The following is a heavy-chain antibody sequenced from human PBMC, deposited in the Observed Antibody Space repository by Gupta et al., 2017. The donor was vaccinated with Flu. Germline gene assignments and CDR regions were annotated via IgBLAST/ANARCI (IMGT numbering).Heavy chain of an antibody. CDR3: ARDYDSTSYYGLDV. CDR1: GFSFRDYT. CDR2: INSDSVYI. V-gene: IGHV3-21*02. J-gene: IGHJ6*02. D-gene: IGHD3-22*01. Sequence: VQLVDSGRGLVEPGGSLRLPCAASGFSFRDYTIRWVRQAPGMGLEWVSSINSDSVYIYYADSVRGRFTISRDNAEDSLFLQMNSLGAEDTAIYYCARDYDSTSYYGLDVWGQGTAVTVSS.